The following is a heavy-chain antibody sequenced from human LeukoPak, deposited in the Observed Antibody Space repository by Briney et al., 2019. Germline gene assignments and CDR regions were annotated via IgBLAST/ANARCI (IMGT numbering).Heavy chain of an antibody. J-gene: IGHJ6*03. CDR3: VTWGIVVVPAAIYYYYYMDV. D-gene: IGHD2-2*01. Sequence: ASVKVSCKASGYTFTSYDINWVRQATGQGLEWMGWMNPNSGNTGYAQKFQGRVTMTRNTSISTAYMELSSLRSEDTAVYYRVTWGIVVVPAAIYYYYYMDVWGKGTTVTVSS. CDR2: MNPNSGNT. CDR1: GYTFTSYD. V-gene: IGHV1-8*01.